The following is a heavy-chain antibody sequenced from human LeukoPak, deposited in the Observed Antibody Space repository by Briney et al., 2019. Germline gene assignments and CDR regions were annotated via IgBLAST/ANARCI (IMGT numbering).Heavy chain of an antibody. CDR2: ISVYKGNT. J-gene: IGHJ4*02. V-gene: IGHV1-18*01. Sequence: ASVKVSCKASGYTFTSYGISWVRQAPGQGLEWMGWISVYKGNTNYAQKLQGRVTMTTDTSTSTVYMELRSLRSDDTAVYYCGRSMDSSTSRLIEYWGRGTLVTVSS. CDR1: GYTFTSYG. CDR3: GRSMDSSTSRLIEY. D-gene: IGHD6-6*01.